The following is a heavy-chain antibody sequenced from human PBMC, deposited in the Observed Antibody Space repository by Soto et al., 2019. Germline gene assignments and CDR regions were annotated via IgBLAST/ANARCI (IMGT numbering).Heavy chain of an antibody. V-gene: IGHV1-24*01. J-gene: IGHJ6*02. CDR1: GYTFTSYY. CDR3: ATGLEAAAGQKSYGMDV. Sequence: GASVKVSCKASGYTFTSYYMHWVRQAPGKGLEWMGGFDPEDGETIYAQKFQGRVTMTEDTSTDTAYMELSSLRSEDTAVYYCATGLEAAAGQKSYGMDVWGQGTTVTVSS. D-gene: IGHD6-13*01. CDR2: FDPEDGET.